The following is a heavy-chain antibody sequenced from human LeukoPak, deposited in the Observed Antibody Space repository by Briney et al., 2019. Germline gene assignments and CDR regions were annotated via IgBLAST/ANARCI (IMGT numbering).Heavy chain of an antibody. CDR3: ASLLVGMATIDFDY. CDR2: IIPIFGTA. CDR1: RGTFSSYA. J-gene: IGHJ4*02. D-gene: IGHD5-12*01. Sequence: ASVKVSCKASRGTFSSYAISWVRQAPGQGLEWMGRIIPIFGTANYAQKFQGRVTITTDESTSTAYMELSSLRSEDTAVYYCASLLVGMATIDFDYWGQGTLVTVSS. V-gene: IGHV1-69*05.